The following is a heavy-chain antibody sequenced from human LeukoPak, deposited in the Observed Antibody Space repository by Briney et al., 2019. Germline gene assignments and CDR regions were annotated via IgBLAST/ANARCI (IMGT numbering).Heavy chain of an antibody. Sequence: GGSLRLSCAVSGFTFSSSSMNWVRQTPGKGLEWVSSISSSSSYIYYADSVKGRFTISRDNAKNSLYLQMDSLRAEDTAVYYCATSDDLWSGMDNWGQGTLVTVSS. CDR3: ATSDDLWSGMDN. CDR1: GFTFSSSS. D-gene: IGHD3-3*01. CDR2: ISSSSSYI. V-gene: IGHV3-21*01. J-gene: IGHJ4*02.